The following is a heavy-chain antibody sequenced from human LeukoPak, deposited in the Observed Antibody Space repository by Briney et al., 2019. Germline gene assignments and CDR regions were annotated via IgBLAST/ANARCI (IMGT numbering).Heavy chain of an antibody. Sequence: ASVKVSCKASGYTFTSYHMHWVRQAPGQGLEWMGIINPSGGTTNYAQKFRGRVTMTRDMSTSTVYMELSSLRSEDTAVYYCARARWELRYYYYYYYMDVWGKGTTVTVSS. CDR2: INPSGGTT. V-gene: IGHV1-46*01. CDR1: GYTFTSYH. CDR3: ARARWELRYYYYYYYMDV. J-gene: IGHJ6*03. D-gene: IGHD1-26*01.